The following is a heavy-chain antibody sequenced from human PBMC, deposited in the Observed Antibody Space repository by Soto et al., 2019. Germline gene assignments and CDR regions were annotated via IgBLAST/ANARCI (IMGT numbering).Heavy chain of an antibody. Sequence: EVQLVESGGGLVQPGRSLRLSCAASGFTFDDYAMHWVRQAPGKGLEWVSGISGNSGSIGYADSVKGRFTISRDNAKNSLYLQMNSLRAEDTALYYCAKARDSSSSGRYYFDYWGQGTLVTVSS. J-gene: IGHJ4*02. D-gene: IGHD6-6*01. CDR2: ISGNSGSI. CDR1: GFTFDDYA. CDR3: AKARDSSSSGRYYFDY. V-gene: IGHV3-9*01.